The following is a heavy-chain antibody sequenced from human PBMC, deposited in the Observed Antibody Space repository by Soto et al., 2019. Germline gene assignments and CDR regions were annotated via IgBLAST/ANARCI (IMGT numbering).Heavy chain of an antibody. CDR3: ARKESRNFDWLNYFAS. Sequence: QVQLVQSGAEVKKPGSSVKVSCKASGGTFSSYAISWVRQAPGQGLEWMGGIIPIFGTANYAQKFQGRVTITAKESRRTAYMELSSLRFEDTAVYYWARKESRNFDWLNYFASWGQGTLVTVSS. CDR2: IIPIFGTA. D-gene: IGHD3-9*01. J-gene: IGHJ4*02. CDR1: GGTFSSYA. V-gene: IGHV1-69*01.